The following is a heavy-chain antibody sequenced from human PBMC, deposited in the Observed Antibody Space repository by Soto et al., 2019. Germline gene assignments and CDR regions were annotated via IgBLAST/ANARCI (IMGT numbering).Heavy chain of an antibody. D-gene: IGHD6-19*01. Sequence: GASVKVSCKASGYTFTSYDINWVRQATGQGLEWMGWMSPNSGNTGYAQKFQGRVTMTRNTSISTAYMELSSLRSEDTAVYYCARVGYSSGWPRDYWGQGTLVTVSS. V-gene: IGHV1-8*01. CDR2: MSPNSGNT. J-gene: IGHJ4*02. CDR1: GYTFTSYD. CDR3: ARVGYSSGWPRDY.